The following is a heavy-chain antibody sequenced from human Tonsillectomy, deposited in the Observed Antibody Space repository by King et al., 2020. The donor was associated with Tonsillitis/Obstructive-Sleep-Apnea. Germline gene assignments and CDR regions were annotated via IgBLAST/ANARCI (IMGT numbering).Heavy chain of an antibody. V-gene: IGHV4-34*01. CDR2: INHSGSA. CDR1: GGSFSDYY. D-gene: IGHD2-8*01. J-gene: IGHJ6*03. CDR3: ARGAMAGSYNMDV. Sequence: VQLQQWGAGLLKPSETLSLTCAVYGGSFSDYYWSWIRQPPGKGLEWIGEINHSGSAYYSPSLKSRVTISVDTSKNKFSLKLSSVTATDTAVYYCARGAMAGSYNMDVWGKGTTVTVSS.